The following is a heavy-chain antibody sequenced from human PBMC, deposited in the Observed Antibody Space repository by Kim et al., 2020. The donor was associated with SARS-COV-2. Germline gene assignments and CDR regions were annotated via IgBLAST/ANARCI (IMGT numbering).Heavy chain of an antibody. CDR3: ARVRRIATAGPAFYSFDF. V-gene: IGHV4-59*13. CDR2: IYYSGRT. J-gene: IGHJ4*02. Sequence: SETLSLTCTVSGGSISNYYWSWIRQPPGKGLEWIGYIYYSGRTNYNPSLQSRVTISVDTSRNQFSLRLTSVTAADTAVYYCARVRRIATAGPAFYSFDFWGEGRLVTLSS. D-gene: IGHD6-13*01. CDR1: GGSISNYY.